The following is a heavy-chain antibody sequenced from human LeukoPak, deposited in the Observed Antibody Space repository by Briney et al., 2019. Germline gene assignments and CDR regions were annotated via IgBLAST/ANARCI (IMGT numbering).Heavy chain of an antibody. J-gene: IGHJ4*02. Sequence: RPGGSLRLSCAASGFTVSSNYMSWVRQAPGKGLEWVSVIYSGGSTYYADSVKGRFTISRDNSKNTLYLQMNSLRAEDTAVYYCARGMYYYDSSGYPVLPYFDYWGQGTLVTVSS. CDR2: IYSGGST. V-gene: IGHV3-53*01. D-gene: IGHD3-22*01. CDR1: GFTVSSNY. CDR3: ARGMYYYDSSGYPVLPYFDY.